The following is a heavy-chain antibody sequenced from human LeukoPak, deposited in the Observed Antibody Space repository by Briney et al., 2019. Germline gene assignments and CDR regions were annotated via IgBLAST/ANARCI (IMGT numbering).Heavy chain of an antibody. D-gene: IGHD3-10*01. V-gene: IGHV3-23*01. CDR3: AKPAGIHYYYNMDV. CDR2: ISGSGSNT. Sequence: GGSLRLSCAASGFTFSNYAMNWVRQTPGKGLEWVSAISGSGSNTFNADSVVGRFTISRDNSKNTLYLQMNSPRAEDTAVYYCAKPAGIHYYYNMDVWGQGTTVTVSS. CDR1: GFTFSNYA. J-gene: IGHJ6*02.